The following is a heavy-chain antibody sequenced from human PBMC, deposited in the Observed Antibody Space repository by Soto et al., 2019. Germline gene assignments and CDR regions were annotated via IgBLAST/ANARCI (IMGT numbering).Heavy chain of an antibody. V-gene: IGHV3-30*18. D-gene: IGHD3-22*01. Sequence: GGSLRLSCAASGFTFSSYGMHWVRQAPGKGLEWVAVISYDGSNKYYADSVKGRFTISRDNSKNTLYLQMNSLRAEDTAVYYCAKDHPEGDGYYIVNWFDPWGQGTLVTVSS. J-gene: IGHJ5*02. CDR3: AKDHPEGDGYYIVNWFDP. CDR1: GFTFSSYG. CDR2: ISYDGSNK.